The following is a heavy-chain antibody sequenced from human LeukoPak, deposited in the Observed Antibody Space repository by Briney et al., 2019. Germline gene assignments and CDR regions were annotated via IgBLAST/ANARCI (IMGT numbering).Heavy chain of an antibody. Sequence: SETLSLTCTVSGGSISSYYWSWIRQPPGKGLEWIGSIYYSGSTYYNPSLKSRVTISVDTSKNQFSLKLSSVTAADTAVYYCAIRVHYYYYMDVWGKGTTVTISS. CDR3: AIRVHYYYYMDV. CDR2: IYYSGST. CDR1: GGSISSYY. J-gene: IGHJ6*03. D-gene: IGHD3-3*01. V-gene: IGHV4-59*05.